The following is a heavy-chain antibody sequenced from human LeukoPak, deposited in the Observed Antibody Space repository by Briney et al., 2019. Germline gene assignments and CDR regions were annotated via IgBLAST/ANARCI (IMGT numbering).Heavy chain of an antibody. CDR1: GYTFTDYY. Sequence: ASVTVSCKASGYTFTDYYMHWVRQAPGQGLEWMGWLHPNSGGTEYAQKFQGRVTMTRDTSISTAYMDLTRLTSDDTAVYYCASGSSSDFWGQGSLVTVSS. V-gene: IGHV1-2*02. CDR2: LHPNSGGT. J-gene: IGHJ4*02. CDR3: ASGSSSDF. D-gene: IGHD6-13*01.